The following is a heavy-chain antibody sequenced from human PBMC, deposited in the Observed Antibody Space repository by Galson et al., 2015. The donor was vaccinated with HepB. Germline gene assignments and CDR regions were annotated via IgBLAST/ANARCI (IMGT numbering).Heavy chain of an antibody. Sequence: SLRLSCAASGFTFSSYAMSWVRQAPGKGLEWVSAISGSGGSTYYADSVKGRFTISRDNSKNTLYLQMNSLRAEDTAVYYCAKDRAPLNYVGFDYFDYWGQGTLVTVSS. J-gene: IGHJ4*02. D-gene: IGHD4-11*01. CDR3: AKDRAPLNYVGFDYFDY. CDR2: ISGSGGST. CDR1: GFTFSSYA. V-gene: IGHV3-23*01.